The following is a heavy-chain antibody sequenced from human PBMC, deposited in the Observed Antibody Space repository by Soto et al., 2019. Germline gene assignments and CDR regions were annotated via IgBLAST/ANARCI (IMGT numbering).Heavy chain of an antibody. D-gene: IGHD2-21*01. CDR2: IYYSGST. CDR1: GGSISPYY. CDR3: ARLNGYCVGTNCHGYYGMDV. Sequence: PSETLSLTCTVSGGSISPYYWSWIRQPPGKGLDWIGFIYYSGSTNYNPSLKSRVTISVDTSQNQFSLMLTSVTAADTAVYYCARLNGYCVGTNCHGYYGMDVWGQGTTDTVSS. V-gene: IGHV4-59*01. J-gene: IGHJ6*02.